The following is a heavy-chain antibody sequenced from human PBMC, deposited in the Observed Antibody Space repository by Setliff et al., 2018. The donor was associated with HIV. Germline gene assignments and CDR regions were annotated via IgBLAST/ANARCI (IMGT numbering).Heavy chain of an antibody. CDR1: GGSINSGHYY. CDR2: IYYTGST. Sequence: PSETLSLTCSVSGGSINSGHYYWSWIRHHPGKGLEWIGYIYYTGSTYFNPSLKSRVTLSIGTSKNQFSLKLSSVTAADTAVYYCARDRYAGEIDYWGQGTLVTVSS. D-gene: IGHD3-10*01. CDR3: ARDRYAGEIDY. J-gene: IGHJ4*02. V-gene: IGHV4-31*03.